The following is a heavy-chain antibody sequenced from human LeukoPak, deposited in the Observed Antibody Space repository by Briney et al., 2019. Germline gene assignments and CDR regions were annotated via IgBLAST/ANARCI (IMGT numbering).Heavy chain of an antibody. J-gene: IGHJ4*02. D-gene: IGHD3-10*01. CDR2: INPSVGST. CDR3: ARDWFGESALDY. CDR1: GYTFTSYD. V-gene: IGHV1-46*01. Sequence: GASVKVSCKASGYTFTSYDMHWVRQAPGQGLEWMGIINPSVGSTSYAQKFQGRVTMTRDTSTSTVYMQLSSLRSEDTAVYYCARDWFGESALDYWGQGTLVTVSS.